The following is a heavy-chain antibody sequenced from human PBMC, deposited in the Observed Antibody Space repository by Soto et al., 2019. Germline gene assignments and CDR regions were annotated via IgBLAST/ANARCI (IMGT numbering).Heavy chain of an antibody. CDR2: INDNGEVI. J-gene: IGHJ5*02. CDR1: VFTVNNSI. V-gene: IGHV3-23*01. Sequence: GWSLRLSCACSVFTVNNSIMTWVRQAPGKGLERVSGINDNGEVIYYADSVEGRFTLSRDSAKNTMYLQMNSLTVDDTAVYYCAKGGLRRRLDPWGRGIQVTVS. CDR3: AKGGLRRRLDP.